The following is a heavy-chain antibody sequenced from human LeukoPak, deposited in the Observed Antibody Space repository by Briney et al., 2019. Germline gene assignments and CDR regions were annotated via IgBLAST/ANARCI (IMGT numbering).Heavy chain of an antibody. D-gene: IGHD2-21*01. CDR1: GFTFSSYS. CDR2: ISSSSSYI. V-gene: IGHV3-21*01. Sequence: PGGSLRLSCAASGFTFSSYSMNRVRQAPGKGLEWVSSISSSSSYIYYADSVKGRFTISRDNAKNSLYLQMNSLRAEDTAVYYCARGGRLVASPWGQGTLVTVSS. CDR3: ARGGRLVASP. J-gene: IGHJ5*02.